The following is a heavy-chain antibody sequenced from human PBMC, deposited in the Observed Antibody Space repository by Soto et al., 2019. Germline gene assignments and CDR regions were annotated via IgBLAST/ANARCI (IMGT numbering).Heavy chain of an antibody. CDR1: GGSISSYY. J-gene: IGHJ4*02. V-gene: IGHV4-59*01. D-gene: IGHD6-13*01. CDR3: ARDLSIAAAGLFDY. CDR2: IYYSGST. Sequence: SETLSLTCTVSGGSISSYYWSWIRQPPGKGLEWIGYIYYSGSTNYNPSLKSRVTISVDTSKNQFSLKLSSVTAADTAVYYCARDLSIAAAGLFDYWGQGTLVTVSS.